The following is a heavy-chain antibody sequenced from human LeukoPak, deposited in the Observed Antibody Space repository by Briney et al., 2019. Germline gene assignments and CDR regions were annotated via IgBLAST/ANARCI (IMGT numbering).Heavy chain of an antibody. Sequence: SETLSLTCTVSGGSISSGDYYWSWIRQPPGKGLEWIGYIYYSGSTYYNPSLKSRVTISADTSKNQFSLKLSSVTAADTAVYYCARYREYCSGGSCQGYYYGMDVWGKGTTVTVSS. V-gene: IGHV4-30-4*01. D-gene: IGHD2-15*01. CDR2: IYYSGST. CDR1: GGSISSGDYY. CDR3: ARYREYCSGGSCQGYYYGMDV. J-gene: IGHJ6*04.